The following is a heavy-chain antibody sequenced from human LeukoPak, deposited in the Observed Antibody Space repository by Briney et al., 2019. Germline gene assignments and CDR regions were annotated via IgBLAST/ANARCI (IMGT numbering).Heavy chain of an antibody. D-gene: IGHD3-22*01. CDR2: ISDTGGRT. V-gene: IGHV3-23*01. CDR1: GSTLSNYG. Sequence: GGSLRLSCAVSGSTLSNYGMTWVRQAPGKGLEWVAGISDTGGRTNYADSVKGRFTISRDNPKNTLYLQMTSLRAEDTAVYFCAKRGVVIRVILVGFHKEAYYFDSWGQGALVTVSS. J-gene: IGHJ4*02. CDR3: AKRGVVIRVILVGFHKEAYYFDS.